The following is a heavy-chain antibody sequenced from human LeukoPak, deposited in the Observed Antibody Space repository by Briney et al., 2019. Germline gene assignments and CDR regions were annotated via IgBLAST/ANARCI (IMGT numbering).Heavy chain of an antibody. CDR3: ARAARYGDLYFDY. D-gene: IGHD4-17*01. Sequence: ASVKVSCKASGGTFSSYAISWVRQAPGQGLEWMGIINPSGGSTSYAQKFQGRVTMTRDTSTSTVYMELSSLRSEDTAVYYCARAARYGDLYFDYWGQGTLVTVSS. CDR2: INPSGGST. J-gene: IGHJ4*02. CDR1: GGTFSSYA. V-gene: IGHV1-46*01.